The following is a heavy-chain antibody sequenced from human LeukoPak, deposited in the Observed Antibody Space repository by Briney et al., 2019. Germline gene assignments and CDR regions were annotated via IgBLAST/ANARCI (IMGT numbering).Heavy chain of an antibody. CDR2: ISYDGSNK. D-gene: IGHD6-19*01. V-gene: IGHV3-30-3*01. CDR1: GFTFSSYA. J-gene: IGHJ3*01. Sequence: GGSLRLSCAASGFTFSSYAMHWVRQAPGKGLEWVAVISYDGSNKYYADSVKGRFTISRDNSKNTLYLQMNSLRAEDTAVYYCARSISSGWGPDGFDFWGQGTMVTVSS. CDR3: ARSISSGWGPDGFDF.